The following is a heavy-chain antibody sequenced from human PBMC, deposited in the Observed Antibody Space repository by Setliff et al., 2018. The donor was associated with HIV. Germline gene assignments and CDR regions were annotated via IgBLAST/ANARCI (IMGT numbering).Heavy chain of an antibody. CDR1: GESLSPYY. CDR3: ARGLGMVEATTPFDY. J-gene: IGHJ4*02. CDR2: INHSGNN. V-gene: IGHV4-34*01. Sequence: SETLSLTCAVYGESLSPYYWSWIRQTPGKGLEWIGEINHSGNNNYNPSLKSRVALSVDTSKNQFSLTLTSVTAADTAVYYCARGLGMVEATTPFDYWGQGTLVTVSS. D-gene: IGHD1-26*01.